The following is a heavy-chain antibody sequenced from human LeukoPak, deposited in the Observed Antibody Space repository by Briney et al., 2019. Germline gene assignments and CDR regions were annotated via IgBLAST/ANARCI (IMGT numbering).Heavy chain of an antibody. J-gene: IGHJ4*02. D-gene: IGHD6-13*01. Sequence: PGGSLRLSCAASGFTFSSYWMHWVRQAPGKGLVWVSRINSDGSSTSYADSVKGRFTISRDNAENTLYLQMNSLRAEDTAVYYCARARPGIAAAADYWGQGTLVTVSS. V-gene: IGHV3-74*01. CDR3: ARARPGIAAAADY. CDR2: INSDGSST. CDR1: GFTFSSYW.